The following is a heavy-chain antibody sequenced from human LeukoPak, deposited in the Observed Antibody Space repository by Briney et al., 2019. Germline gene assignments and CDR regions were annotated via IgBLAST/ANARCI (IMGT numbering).Heavy chain of an antibody. CDR3: AAHIVVVPAAMDGGYYYYMDV. CDR2: IYYSGST. D-gene: IGHD2-2*01. V-gene: IGHV4-59*01. CDR1: GGSFSGYY. Sequence: SETLSLTCAVYGGSFSGYYWSWIRQPPGKGLEWIGYIYYSGSTNYNPSLKSRVTISVDTSKNQFSLKLSSVTAADTAVYYCAAHIVVVPAAMDGGYYYYMDVWGKGTTVTVSS. J-gene: IGHJ6*03.